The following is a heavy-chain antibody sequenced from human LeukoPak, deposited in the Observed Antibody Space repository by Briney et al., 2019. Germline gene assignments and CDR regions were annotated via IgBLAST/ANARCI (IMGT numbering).Heavy chain of an antibody. J-gene: IGHJ4*02. CDR3: ARGYSSSSWSLLDY. CDR1: GFTFSSYA. V-gene: IGHV3-23*01. D-gene: IGHD6-6*01. Sequence: GGSLRLSCAASGFTFSSYAMSWVRQAPGKGLEWVSAIKGRFTISRDNSKNTLYLQMNSLRAEDTAVYYCARGYSSSSWSLLDYWGQGTLVTVSS. CDR2: I.